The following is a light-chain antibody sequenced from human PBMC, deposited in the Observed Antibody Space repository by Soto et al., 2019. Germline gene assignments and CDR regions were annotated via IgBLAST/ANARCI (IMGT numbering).Light chain of an antibody. Sequence: EIVLTQSPATLSLSPGERATLSCRASQSVSSYLAWYQQKPGQAPRLLIYDASNRDTGIPARFSGSGSGTDFPRTISILEPEDFAVYYCQQRSNWPPEVTFGGGTKVEIK. CDR2: DAS. J-gene: IGKJ4*01. V-gene: IGKV3-11*01. CDR1: QSVSSY. CDR3: QQRSNWPPEVT.